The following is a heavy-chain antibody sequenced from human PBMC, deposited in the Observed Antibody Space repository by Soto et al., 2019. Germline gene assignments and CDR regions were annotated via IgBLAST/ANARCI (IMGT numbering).Heavy chain of an antibody. Sequence: ASVKVSCKASGYTFSGYYIHWLRQSPVQGLEWMGWINPNSGGTNYAQKFQGRVTVTRDTPTSTAYMEPSRLTSDDTAVYYCARSLTEGYCTITGCYTRPLYGMDVWGQGTTVTVSS. V-gene: IGHV1-2*02. CDR1: GYTFSGYY. D-gene: IGHD2-2*02. J-gene: IGHJ6*02. CDR2: INPNSGGT. CDR3: ARSLTEGYCTITGCYTRPLYGMDV.